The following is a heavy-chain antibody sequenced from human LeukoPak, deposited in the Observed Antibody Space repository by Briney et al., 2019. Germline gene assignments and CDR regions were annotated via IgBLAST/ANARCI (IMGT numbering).Heavy chain of an antibody. Sequence: ASETLSLTCTVSGVSISSYCWSWIRQPPGKGLEWIGYIYYSGSTNYNPSLKSRVTISVDTSKNQFSLKLSSVTAADTAVYYCARDSSYYGSGSYSNWFDPWGQGTLVTVSS. CDR2: IYYSGST. V-gene: IGHV4-59*01. J-gene: IGHJ5*02. CDR1: GVSISSYC. D-gene: IGHD3-10*01. CDR3: ARDSSYYGSGSYSNWFDP.